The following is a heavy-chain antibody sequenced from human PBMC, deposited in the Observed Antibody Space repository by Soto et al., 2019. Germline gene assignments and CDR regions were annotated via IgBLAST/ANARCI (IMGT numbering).Heavy chain of an antibody. CDR2: ISSSSSYI. Sequence: GGSLRLSCAASGFTFSSYSMNWVRQAPGKGLEWVSSISSSSSYIYYADSVKGRFTISRDNAKNSLYLQMNSLRAEDTAVYYCARDQADLPIVATIPIDYWGQGTLVTVSS. CDR1: GFTFSSYS. J-gene: IGHJ4*02. V-gene: IGHV3-21*01. D-gene: IGHD5-12*01. CDR3: ARDQADLPIVATIPIDY.